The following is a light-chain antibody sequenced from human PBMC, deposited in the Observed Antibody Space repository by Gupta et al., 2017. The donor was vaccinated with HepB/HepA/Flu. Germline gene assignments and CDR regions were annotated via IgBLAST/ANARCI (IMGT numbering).Light chain of an antibody. CDR2: AAS. Sequence: DFQMTQSPSSLSASVGDRVTITCRASQSISNYLNWYQQKPVKAPKLLLYAASGLQSGVPSRFSGSESGTDFALTISNLQPEDFASYYCQQTSTSPRTFGQGTKVEIK. J-gene: IGKJ1*01. V-gene: IGKV1-39*01. CDR1: QSISNY. CDR3: QQTSTSPRT.